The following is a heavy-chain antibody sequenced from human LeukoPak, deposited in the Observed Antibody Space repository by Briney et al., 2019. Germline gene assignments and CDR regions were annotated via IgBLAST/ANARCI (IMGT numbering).Heavy chain of an antibody. D-gene: IGHD2-15*01. CDR3: ARGIVMVVAANNGFDP. V-gene: IGHV4-31*03. J-gene: IGHJ5*02. CDR2: IYYSGST. CDR1: GGSISSGGYY. Sequence: SETLSLTCTVSGGSISSGGYYWNWIRQHPGKGLEWIGYIYYSGSTYYNPSLKSRVTISVDTSKNQFSLKLSPVTAADTAVYYCARGIVMVVAANNGFDPWGQGTLATVSS.